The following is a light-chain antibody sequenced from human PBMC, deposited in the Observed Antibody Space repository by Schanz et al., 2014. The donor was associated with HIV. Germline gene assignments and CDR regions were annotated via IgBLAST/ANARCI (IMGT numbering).Light chain of an antibody. CDR3: SSYAVPHVA. CDR1: SSDVGDYNY. Sequence: QSALTQPPSVSGSPGQSVTISCTGTSSDVGDYNYVSWYQQHPGKAPKLMIYEVSKRPSGVPDRFSGSKSGNTASLTVSGXXAEDEADYYCSSYAVPHVAFGGGTLLTVL. V-gene: IGLV2-8*01. CDR2: EVS. J-gene: IGLJ2*01.